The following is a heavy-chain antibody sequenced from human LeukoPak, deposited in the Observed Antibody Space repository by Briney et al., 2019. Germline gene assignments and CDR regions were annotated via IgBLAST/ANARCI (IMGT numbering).Heavy chain of an antibody. CDR2: IWYDGSNK. D-gene: IGHD6-19*01. J-gene: IGHJ6*02. V-gene: IGHV3-33*06. CDR1: GFTFSSYG. Sequence: PGGSLRLSCAASGFTFSSYGMHWVRQAPGKGLEWVAVIWYDGSNKYYADSVKGRFTISRDNSKNTLYLQMNSLRAEDTAVYYCAKAVAGTGFYYYGMDVWGQGTTVTVSS. CDR3: AKAVAGTGFYYYGMDV.